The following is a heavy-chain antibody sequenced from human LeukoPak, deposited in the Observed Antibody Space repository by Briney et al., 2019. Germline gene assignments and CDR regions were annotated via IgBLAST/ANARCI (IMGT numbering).Heavy chain of an antibody. CDR1: GFTFSSYA. J-gene: IGHJ4*02. V-gene: IGHV3-11*01. Sequence: PGGSLRLSCAASGFTFSSYAVSWIRQAPGKGLEWVSYISSSGSTIYYADSVKGRFTISRNNAKNSLYLQMNSLRAEDTAVYYCARGGYYYDSSGYPNYFDYWGQGTLVTVSS. CDR2: ISSSGSTI. CDR3: ARGGYYYDSSGYPNYFDY. D-gene: IGHD3-22*01.